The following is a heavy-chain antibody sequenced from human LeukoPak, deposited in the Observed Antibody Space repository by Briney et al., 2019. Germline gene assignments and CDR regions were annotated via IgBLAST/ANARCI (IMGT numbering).Heavy chain of an antibody. D-gene: IGHD3-3*01. CDR1: GFAFSNFA. CDR2: MSGSGYYT. V-gene: IGHV3-23*01. Sequence: GGSLRLSCAASGFAFSNFAMSWVRQAPGKGREWVSAMSGSGYYTYYVESVKGRFTISSDNSKNTLYLHMNSLRAGDTAVYYCAKMEGQRLYDYCMDVWGRGTTVTVSS. CDR3: AKMEGQRLYDYCMDV. J-gene: IGHJ6*03.